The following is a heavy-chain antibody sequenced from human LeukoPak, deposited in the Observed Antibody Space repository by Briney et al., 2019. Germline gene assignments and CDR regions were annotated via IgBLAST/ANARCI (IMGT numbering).Heavy chain of an antibody. V-gene: IGHV1-46*01. CDR2: INPSGGST. D-gene: IGHD3-10*01. CDR1: GYTFTSYY. CDR3: ARDNGYYYGSGSYLHY. Sequence: ASVKVSCKASGYTFTSYYMHWVRQAPGQGLEWMGIINPSGGSTSYAQKFQGRVTMTRDMSTSTVYMELSSLRSEDTAVYYCARDNGYYYGSGSYLHYWGQGTLVTVSS. J-gene: IGHJ4*02.